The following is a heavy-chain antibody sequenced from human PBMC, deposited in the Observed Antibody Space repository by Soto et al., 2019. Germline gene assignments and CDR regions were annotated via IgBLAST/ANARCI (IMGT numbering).Heavy chain of an antibody. V-gene: IGHV1-24*01. J-gene: IGHJ3*02. CDR3: ACTVVRGVKFEVFDI. CDR2: FDPEDGET. Sequence: ASVKVSCKVSGYTITELSMHWVRQAPGKGLEWMGGFDPEDGETIYAQKFQGRVTMTEDTSTDTAYMELSSRRSEDTAVYYCACTVVRGVKFEVFDIWAKGTLAPVS. CDR1: GYTITELS. D-gene: IGHD3-10*01.